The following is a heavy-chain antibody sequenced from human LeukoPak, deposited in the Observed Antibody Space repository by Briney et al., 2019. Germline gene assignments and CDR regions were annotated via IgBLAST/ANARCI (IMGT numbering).Heavy chain of an antibody. CDR3: ARGGSSWYSGWFDP. V-gene: IGHV4-4*01. CDR2: IYHSGST. D-gene: IGHD6-13*01. CDR1: GGSISSSNW. J-gene: IGHJ5*02. Sequence: SGTLSLTCAVSGGSISSSNWWSWVRQPPGKGLEWIGEIYHSGSTNYNPSLKSRVTISVDKSKNQFSLKLNSVTAADTAVYCCARGGSSWYSGWFDPWGQGTLVTVSS.